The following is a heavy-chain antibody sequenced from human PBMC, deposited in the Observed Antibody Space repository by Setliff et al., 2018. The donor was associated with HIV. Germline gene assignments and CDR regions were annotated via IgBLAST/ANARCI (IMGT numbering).Heavy chain of an antibody. CDR1: GFMFSSYG. V-gene: IGHV3-64*02. CDR3: ASGKNYIFWSSYFGMDV. Sequence: PGGSLRLSCAASGFMFSSYGMHWVRQAPGKGLEHISGISSDGGSMYYADSVRGRFTISRDNSKNTLYLQMDSLGGDDLAVYYCASGKNYIFWSSYFGMDVWGQGTTVTVSS. D-gene: IGHD3-3*01. J-gene: IGHJ6*02. CDR2: ISSDGGSM.